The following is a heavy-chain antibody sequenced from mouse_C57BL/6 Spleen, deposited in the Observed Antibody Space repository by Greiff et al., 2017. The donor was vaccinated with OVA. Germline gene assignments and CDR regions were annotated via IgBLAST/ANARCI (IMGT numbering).Heavy chain of an antibody. J-gene: IGHJ1*03. D-gene: IGHD1-1*01. CDR1: GFTFSDYY. CDR3: ARATGSSLGYFDV. Sequence: EVQVVESEGGLVQPGSSMKLSCTASGFTFSDYYMAWVRQVPEKGLEWVANINYDGSSTYYLDSLKSRFIISRDNAKNILYLHMSSRQSEDTATYYCARATGSSLGYFDVWGTGTTVTVSS. V-gene: IGHV5-16*01. CDR2: INYDGSST.